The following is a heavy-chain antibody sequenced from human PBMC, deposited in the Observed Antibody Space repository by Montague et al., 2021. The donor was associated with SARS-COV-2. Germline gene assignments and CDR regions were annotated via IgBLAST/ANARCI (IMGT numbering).Heavy chain of an antibody. J-gene: IGHJ4*02. CDR1: GGSISSSFHY. V-gene: IGHV4-39*01. Sequence: SETLSLTCSVSGGSISSSFHYWGWIRQPPGKGLEWIGSIYFSGSTYYNPSLKSRVTVSVDMSTSQFSLRLTSVTAADTGVYYCARWDPQTLTLIGLRGKSASDYWGQGTLVTVSS. CDR2: IYFSGST. CDR3: ARWDPQTLTLIGLRGKSASDY. D-gene: IGHD4-23*01.